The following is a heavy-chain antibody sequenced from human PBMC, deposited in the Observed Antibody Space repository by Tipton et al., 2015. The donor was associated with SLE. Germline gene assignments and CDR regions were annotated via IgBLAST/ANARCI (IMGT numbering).Heavy chain of an antibody. D-gene: IGHD3-16*01. Sequence: TLSLTCTVSGGSISGYHWSWLRQPPGKGLEWIGYISYTETTKYNPSLESRVIISVDTSKNQFSLKLSSVTAADTAVYYCATQGYYDSSFDYWGQGTLVTVSS. CDR1: GGSISGYH. CDR2: ISYTETT. V-gene: IGHV4-59*08. J-gene: IGHJ4*02. CDR3: ATQGYYDSSFDY.